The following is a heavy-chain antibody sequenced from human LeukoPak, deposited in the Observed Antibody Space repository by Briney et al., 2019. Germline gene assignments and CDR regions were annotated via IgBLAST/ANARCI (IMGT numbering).Heavy chain of an antibody. V-gene: IGHV3-23*01. D-gene: IGHD1-26*01. J-gene: IGHJ4*02. CDR3: AKDDLIVGAPSPFDY. CDR2: ISGSGGST. CDR1: GFTFSSYA. Sequence: GGSLRLSCAASGFTFSSYAMSWVRQAPGKGLEWVSAISGSGGSTYYADSVKGRFTISRDNSKNTLYLQMNSLRAEDTAVYYCAKDDLIVGAPSPFDYWGQGTLVTVSS.